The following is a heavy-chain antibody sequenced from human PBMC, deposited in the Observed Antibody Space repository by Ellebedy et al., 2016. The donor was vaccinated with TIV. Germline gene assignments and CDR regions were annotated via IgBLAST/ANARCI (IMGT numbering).Heavy chain of an antibody. D-gene: IGHD2-21*01. Sequence: GGSLRLTXAASGFTFSTYWMHWVRQAPGKGLEWVANIKQDGSEKYYVDSVKGRFTISRDNAKNSLYLQMNSLRAEDTAVYYCARQLGGGGAYWGQGTLVTVSS. CDR2: IKQDGSEK. CDR3: ARQLGGGGAY. V-gene: IGHV3-7*01. CDR1: GFTFSTYW. J-gene: IGHJ4*02.